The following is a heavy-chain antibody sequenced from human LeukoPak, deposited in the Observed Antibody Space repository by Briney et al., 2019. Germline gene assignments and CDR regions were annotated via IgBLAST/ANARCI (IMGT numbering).Heavy chain of an antibody. CDR1: GGSISSYY. CDR3: ARGYDSSGYYYEDAFDI. Sequence: SETLSLTCTVSGGSISSYYWSWIRQPPGKGLEWIGYIYYSGSTNYNPSHKSRVTISVDTSKNQFSLKLSSVTAADTAVYYCARGYDSSGYYYEDAFDIWGQGTMVTVSS. J-gene: IGHJ3*02. D-gene: IGHD3-22*01. CDR2: IYYSGST. V-gene: IGHV4-59*01.